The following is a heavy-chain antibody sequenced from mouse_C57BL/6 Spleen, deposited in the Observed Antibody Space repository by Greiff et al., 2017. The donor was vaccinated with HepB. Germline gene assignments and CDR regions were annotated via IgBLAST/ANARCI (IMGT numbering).Heavy chain of an antibody. Sequence: VQLQQSGTELVKPGASVKLSCKASGYTFTSYWMHWVKQRPGQGLEWIGNINPSNGGTNYNEKFKSKAKLTVDKSSSTAYMQLSSLTSEDSAVYYCARGRWLLQGFDYWGQGTTLTVSS. CDR1: GYTFTSYW. CDR3: ARGRWLLQGFDY. CDR2: INPSNGGT. D-gene: IGHD2-3*01. V-gene: IGHV1-53*01. J-gene: IGHJ2*01.